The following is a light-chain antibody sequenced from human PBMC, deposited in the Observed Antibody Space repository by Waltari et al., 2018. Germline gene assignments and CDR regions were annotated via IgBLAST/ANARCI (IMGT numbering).Light chain of an antibody. Sequence: DIQLTQSPSSVSASVGDRVTLTCRASQGISNWLAWYQQKPGKSPKFLIYAASTLQSGVPSRFSGSGTVTEFTLTISSLHPEDFATYYCQQANSFPLTFGGGTKVEIK. V-gene: IGKV1-12*01. CDR3: QQANSFPLT. J-gene: IGKJ4*01. CDR2: AAS. CDR1: QGISNW.